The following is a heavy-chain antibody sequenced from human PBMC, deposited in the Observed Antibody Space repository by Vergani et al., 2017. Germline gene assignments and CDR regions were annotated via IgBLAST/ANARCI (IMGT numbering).Heavy chain of an antibody. CDR2: ISYDGGNK. J-gene: IGHJ4*02. CDR1: GFTFSSYA. Sequence: QVQLVESGGGVVQPGRSLRLSCAASGFTFSSYAMHWVRQAPGKGLEWVAVISYDGGNKYYADSVKGRFTISRDNSKNTLYLQMNSLRAEDTAVYYCASELRAGGRDYWGQGTLVTVSS. CDR3: ASELRAGGRDY. D-gene: IGHD1-26*01. V-gene: IGHV3-30-3*01.